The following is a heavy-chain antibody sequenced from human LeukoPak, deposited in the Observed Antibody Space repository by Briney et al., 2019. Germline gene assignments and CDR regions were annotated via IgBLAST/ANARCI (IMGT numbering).Heavy chain of an antibody. CDR2: INHSGST. Sequence: SETLSLTCAAYGGSFSGYYWSWIRQPPGKGLEWIGDINHSGSTNYNPSLKSRVTISVDTSKNQFSLKLSSVTAADTAVYYCARSEGGYSGYDFDYWGQGTLVTVSS. CDR1: GGSFSGYY. CDR3: ARSEGGYSGYDFDY. J-gene: IGHJ4*02. D-gene: IGHD5-12*01. V-gene: IGHV4-34*01.